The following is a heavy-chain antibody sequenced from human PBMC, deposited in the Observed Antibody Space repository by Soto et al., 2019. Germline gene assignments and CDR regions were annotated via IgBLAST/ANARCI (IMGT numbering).Heavy chain of an antibody. CDR1: GFTFSSYA. CDR3: AKGSIFGVPHIRELNWFDP. V-gene: IGHV3-23*01. J-gene: IGHJ5*02. D-gene: IGHD3-3*01. CDR2: ISGSGGST. Sequence: GGSLRLSCAASGFTFSSYAMSWVRQAPGKGLEWVSAISGSGGSTYYADSVKGRFTISRDNSKNTLYLQMNSLRAEDTAVYYCAKGSIFGVPHIRELNWFDPWGQGTLVTVSS.